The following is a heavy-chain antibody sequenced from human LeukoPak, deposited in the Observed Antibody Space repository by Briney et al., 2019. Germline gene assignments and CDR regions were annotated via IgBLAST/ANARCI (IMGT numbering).Heavy chain of an antibody. J-gene: IGHJ6*02. D-gene: IGHD1-26*01. Sequence: GGSLRLSCAASGFTFSSYAMHWVRQAPGKGLEWVAVMSFDGTHKYYADSVKGRFTISRDNSKNTLYLQMNSLRAEDTAVYYCAKGCGTYYSYYYGMDVWGQGTTVTVSS. CDR3: AKGCGTYYSYYYGMDV. CDR2: MSFDGTHK. CDR1: GFTFSSYA. V-gene: IGHV3-30-3*02.